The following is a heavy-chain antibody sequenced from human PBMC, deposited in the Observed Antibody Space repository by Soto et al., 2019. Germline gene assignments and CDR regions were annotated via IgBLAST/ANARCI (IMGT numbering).Heavy chain of an antibody. D-gene: IGHD6-13*01. J-gene: IGHJ3*02. CDR3: ARGLRRQLANDAFDI. V-gene: IGHV4-31*03. CDR1: GGSISSGGYY. CDR2: IYYSGST. Sequence: SETLSLTCTVSGGSISSGGYYWSWIRQHPGKGLEWIGYIYYSGSTYYNPSLKSRVTISVDTSKNQFSLKLSSVTAADTAVYYCARGLRRQLANDAFDIWGQGTMVTVSS.